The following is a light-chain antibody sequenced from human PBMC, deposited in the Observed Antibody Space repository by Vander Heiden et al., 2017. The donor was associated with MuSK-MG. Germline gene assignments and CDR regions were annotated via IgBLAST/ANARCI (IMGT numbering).Light chain of an antibody. CDR1: KSISVW. V-gene: IGKV1-5*03. J-gene: IGKJ2*01. CDR3: QQDYTCAYT. Sequence: DTQMTQSPSPLSASVGDSVTITVQASKSISVWLGWHQQKPGKAPKFLIYKASSVERGVPSMFSGSGARKEFTLIISRQQHDEFVTYYCQQDYTCAYTFGQGTQVEIK. CDR2: KAS.